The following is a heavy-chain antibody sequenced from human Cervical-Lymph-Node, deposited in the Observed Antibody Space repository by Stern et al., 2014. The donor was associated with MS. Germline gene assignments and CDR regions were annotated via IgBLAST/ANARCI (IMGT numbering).Heavy chain of an antibody. J-gene: IGHJ6*02. V-gene: IGHV1-69*01. CDR2: ISPVFSTA. CDR1: GGTFSSYA. CDR3: AGFIVGGNYYGMDV. Sequence: VQLEESGAEVKKPGSSVKVSCKASGGTFSSYAISWVRQAPGQGLEWIGGISPVFSTANYAQKFQGRVTITADESTSTAYMELSSLRSEDTAVYYCAGFIVGGNYYGMDVWGQGTTVTVSS. D-gene: IGHD2-15*01.